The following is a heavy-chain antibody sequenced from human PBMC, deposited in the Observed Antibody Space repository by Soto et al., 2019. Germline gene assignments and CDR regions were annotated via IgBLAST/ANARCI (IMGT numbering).Heavy chain of an antibody. D-gene: IGHD2-2*01. CDR1: GFTFSNAW. V-gene: IGHV3-15*01. J-gene: IGHJ4*02. CDR3: TTGCTSCYGSDDFDY. CDR2: IKSKTDGGTT. Sequence: GGSLRLSCAASGFTFSNAWMSWVRQAPGKGLEWVGRIKSKTDGGTTDYAAPVKGRFTISRDDSKNTLYLQMNSLKTEDTAVYYCTTGCTSCYGSDDFDYWGQGTLVTVSS.